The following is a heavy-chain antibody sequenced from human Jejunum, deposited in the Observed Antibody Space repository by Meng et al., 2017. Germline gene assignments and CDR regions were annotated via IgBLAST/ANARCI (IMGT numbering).Heavy chain of an antibody. CDR1: GGSFSGYY. Sequence: QEQLQQWGAGRLKPSETLPLTCAVYGGSFSGYYWTWIRQPPGKGLEWIGKIHHGGITDYNPFLKSRVTMSVDKSKNQFSLEVDPVTAADTAMYYCATFDFSVGYGDWGQGTLVTVSS. V-gene: IGHV4-34*01. CDR2: IHHGGIT. J-gene: IGHJ4*02. D-gene: IGHD3-3*01. CDR3: ATFDFSVGYGD.